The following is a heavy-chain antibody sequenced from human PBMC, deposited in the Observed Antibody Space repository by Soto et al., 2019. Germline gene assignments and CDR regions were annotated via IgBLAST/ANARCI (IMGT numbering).Heavy chain of an antibody. CDR1: GGSISSGDYY. CDR3: ARADSLYYGMDV. D-gene: IGHD5-18*01. Sequence: PSETLSLTCTVSGGSISSGDYYWSWIRQPPGKGLEWIGYTYYSGSTYYNPSLKSRVTISVDTSKNQFSLKLSSVTAADTAVYYCARADSLYYGMDVWGQGTTVTVSS. CDR2: TYYSGST. J-gene: IGHJ6*02. V-gene: IGHV4-30-4*01.